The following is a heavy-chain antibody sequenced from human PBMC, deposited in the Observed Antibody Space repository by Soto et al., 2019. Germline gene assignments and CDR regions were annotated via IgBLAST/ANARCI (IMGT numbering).Heavy chain of an antibody. CDR3: AREAAAGSYYNVVRFDP. D-gene: IGHD3-10*01. CDR1: GGSVSSGSYY. V-gene: IGHV4-61*01. CDR2: IYYSGST. Sequence: NPSETLSLTCTVSGGSVSSGSYYWSWIRQPPGKGLEWIGYIYYSGSTNYNPSLKSRVTISVDTSKNQFSLKLSSVTAADTAVYYYAREAAAGSYYNVVRFDPWGQGTLVTVSS. J-gene: IGHJ5*02.